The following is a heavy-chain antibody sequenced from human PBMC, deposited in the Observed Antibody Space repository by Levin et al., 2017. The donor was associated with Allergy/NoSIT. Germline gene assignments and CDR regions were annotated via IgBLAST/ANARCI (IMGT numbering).Heavy chain of an antibody. CDR2: IWYDGSNK. D-gene: IGHD3-9*01. CDR1: GFTFSSYG. J-gene: IGHJ4*02. Sequence: GGSLRLSCAASGFTFSSYGMHWVRQAPGKGLEWVAVIWYDGSNKYYADSVKGRFTISRDKSKNTLYLQMNSLRAEDTAVYYCARGGAPYDILTGSFDYWGQGTLVTVSA. V-gene: IGHV3-33*01. CDR3: ARGGAPYDILTGSFDY.